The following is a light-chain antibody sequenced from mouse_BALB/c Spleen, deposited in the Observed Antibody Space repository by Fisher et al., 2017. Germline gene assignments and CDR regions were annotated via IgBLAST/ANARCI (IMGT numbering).Light chain of an antibody. CDR1: SSVSY. V-gene: IGKV4-68*01. Sequence: IVMTQTPALMSASPGEKVTMTCSASSSVSYMYWYQQKPRSSPKPWIYLTSNLASGVPARFSGSGSGTSYSLTINSMEAEDAATYYCQQWSSNPPTFGAGTKLELK. CDR3: QQWSSNPPT. J-gene: IGKJ5*01. CDR2: LTS.